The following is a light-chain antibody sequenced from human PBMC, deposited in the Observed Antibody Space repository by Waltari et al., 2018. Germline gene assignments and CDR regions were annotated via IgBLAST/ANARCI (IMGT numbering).Light chain of an antibody. Sequence: DIQMTQSPSAVSASVGDRVTITCRACQGLSGWLAWYQQKPGKAPTLLIYARSSLQSGVPERFSGSGSGTDVTLTINRLQPEDVATYYCQQANSRPITFGGGTKVEIK. V-gene: IGKV1-12*01. CDR2: ARS. CDR1: QGLSGW. J-gene: IGKJ4*01. CDR3: QQANSRPIT.